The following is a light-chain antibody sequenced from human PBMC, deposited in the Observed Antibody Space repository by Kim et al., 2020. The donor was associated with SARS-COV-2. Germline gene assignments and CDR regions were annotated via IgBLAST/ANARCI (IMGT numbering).Light chain of an antibody. CDR2: GAS. CDR1: QRVSSSY. V-gene: IGKV3-20*01. J-gene: IGKJ4*01. Sequence: EIVLTQSPGTLSLSPGERATLSCRASQRVSSSYLAWYQQQPGQSPRLLIYGASSRATGIPDRFSGSGSGTDFTLTISRLEPEDFAVYYCQQYGSSSLTFGGGTKVDIK. CDR3: QQYGSSSLT.